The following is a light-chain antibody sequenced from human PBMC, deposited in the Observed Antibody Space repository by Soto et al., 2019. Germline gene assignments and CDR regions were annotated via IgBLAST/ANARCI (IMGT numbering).Light chain of an antibody. Sequence: EIVLTQSPGTLSLSPGERATLSCRAGQSVSSNYLAWYQQKPGQAPRLLMYGASSRATGIPDRFSGSGSGTDFTLTISRLEPVDFAVYYCRQYGTSPVTFGGGTKVDIK. V-gene: IGKV3-20*01. CDR2: GAS. CDR1: QSVSSNY. J-gene: IGKJ4*01. CDR3: RQYGTSPVT.